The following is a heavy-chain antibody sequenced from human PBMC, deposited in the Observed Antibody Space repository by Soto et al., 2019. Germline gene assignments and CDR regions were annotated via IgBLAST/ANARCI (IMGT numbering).Heavy chain of an antibody. CDR1: GFTFSSYA. J-gene: IGHJ5*02. V-gene: IGHV3-23*01. Sequence: GGSLRLSCAASGFTFSSYAMSWVRQAPGKGLEWVSAISGSGGSTYYADSVKGRFTISRDNSKNTLYLQMNSLRAEDTAVYYCAKDFSTGRFGELMFEWFDPWGQGTLVTVSS. D-gene: IGHD3-10*01. CDR3: AKDFSTGRFGELMFEWFDP. CDR2: ISGSGGST.